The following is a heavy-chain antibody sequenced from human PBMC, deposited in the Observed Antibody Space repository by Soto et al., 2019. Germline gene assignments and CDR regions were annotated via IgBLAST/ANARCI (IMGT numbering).Heavy chain of an antibody. V-gene: IGHV5-10-1*01. CDR2: IDPSDSYT. Sequence: GESLKISCKGSGYSFTSYWISWVRRMPGKGLEWMGRIDPSDSYTNYSPSFQGHVTISADKSISTAYLQWSSLKASDTAMYYCARDIAAAATPYYYYGMDVWGQGTTVTVSS. J-gene: IGHJ6*02. D-gene: IGHD6-13*01. CDR3: ARDIAAAATPYYYYGMDV. CDR1: GYSFTSYW.